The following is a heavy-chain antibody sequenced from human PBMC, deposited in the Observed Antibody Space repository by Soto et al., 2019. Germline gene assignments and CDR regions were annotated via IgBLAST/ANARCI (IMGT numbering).Heavy chain of an antibody. D-gene: IGHD2-21*02. Sequence: QVQLQESGPGLVRPSQPLSLTCTVSGGSISTGGYYWTWIRQHPVTGLEWIGNFFYSESTSYYNPSLKSRVTILVDTSKNQFSLKLSSVTAADTAGYYCARVKQLLAYYFDSWGQGTLVTVSS. CDR3: ARVKQLLAYYFDS. J-gene: IGHJ4*02. CDR1: GGSISTGGYY. V-gene: IGHV4-31*03. CDR2: FFYSESTS.